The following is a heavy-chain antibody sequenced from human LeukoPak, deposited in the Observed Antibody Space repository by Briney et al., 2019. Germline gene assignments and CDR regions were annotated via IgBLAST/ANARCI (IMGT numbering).Heavy chain of an antibody. V-gene: IGHV4-61*02. Sequence: PSETLSLTCTVSGGSISSGSYYWSWIRQPAGKGLEWIGRIYTSGSTNHNPSLKSRVTISVDTSKNQFSLKLSSVTAADTAVYYCARDSSTSCYGCNAFDIWGQGTMVTVSS. D-gene: IGHD2-2*01. CDR3: ARDSSTSCYGCNAFDI. CDR1: GGSISSGSYY. CDR2: IYTSGST. J-gene: IGHJ3*02.